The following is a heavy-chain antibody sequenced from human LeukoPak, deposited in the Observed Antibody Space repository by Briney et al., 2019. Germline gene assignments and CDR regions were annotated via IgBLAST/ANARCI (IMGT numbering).Heavy chain of an antibody. J-gene: IGHJ3*02. V-gene: IGHV3-30*03. CDR2: ISYDGSNK. D-gene: IGHD6-19*01. CDR3: ARWDLSGPGAFDI. Sequence: GRSLRLSCAASGFTFSSYGMHWVRQAPGKGLEWVAVISYDGSNKYYADSVKGRFTISRDNSKNTLYLQMNSLRAEDTAVYYCARWDLSGPGAFDIWGQGTMVTVSS. CDR1: GFTFSSYG.